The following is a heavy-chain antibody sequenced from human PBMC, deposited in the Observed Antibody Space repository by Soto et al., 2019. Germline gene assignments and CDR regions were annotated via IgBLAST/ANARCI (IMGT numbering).Heavy chain of an antibody. V-gene: IGHV3-9*01. D-gene: IGHD2-15*01. CDR3: ARRLRSGAREKYCSGGSCYYGSFDY. Sequence: GGSLRLSCAASGFTFDDYAMHWVRQAPGKGLEWVSGISWNSGSIGYADSVKGRFTISRDNAKNSLYLQMNSLRAEDTALYYCARRLRSGAREKYCSGGSCYYGSFDYWGQGTLVTVSS. CDR2: ISWNSGSI. CDR1: GFTFDDYA. J-gene: IGHJ4*02.